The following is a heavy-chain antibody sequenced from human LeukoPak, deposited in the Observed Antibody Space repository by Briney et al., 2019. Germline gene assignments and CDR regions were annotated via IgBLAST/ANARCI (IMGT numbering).Heavy chain of an antibody. CDR3: GRGGALPPYDY. J-gene: IGHJ4*02. D-gene: IGHD1-26*01. CDR1: GGSISSSNW. Sequence: PSETLSLTCGVSGGSISSSNWWSWVRQPPGKGLEWIGEIYHSGSTKYNPSLKSRVTISVDKSKNQFSLKLSSVTAADTAVYYLGRGGALPPYDYWGQEPLVTVS. CDR2: IYHSGST. V-gene: IGHV4-4*02.